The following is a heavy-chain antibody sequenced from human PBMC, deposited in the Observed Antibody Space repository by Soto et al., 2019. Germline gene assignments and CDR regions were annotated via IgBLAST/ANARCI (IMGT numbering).Heavy chain of an antibody. CDR1: GGSIGSSSYY. D-gene: IGHD5-18*01. CDR3: ARLHVDTAMVTDFDY. CDR2: IYYSGST. V-gene: IGHV4-39*01. Sequence: LSLTCTVSGGSIGSSSYYWGWIRQPPGKGLEWIGSIYYSGSTYYNPSLKSRVTISVDTSKNQFSLKLSSVTAADTAVYYCARLHVDTAMVTDFDYWGQGTLVTVSS. J-gene: IGHJ4*02.